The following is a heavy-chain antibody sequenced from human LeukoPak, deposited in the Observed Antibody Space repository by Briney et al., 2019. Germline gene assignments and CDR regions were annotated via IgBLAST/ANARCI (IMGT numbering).Heavy chain of an antibody. V-gene: IGHV3-21*01. CDR1: GFTFSSYS. CDR2: ISSSSSYI. Sequence: GGSLRLSCAASGFTFSSYSMNWVRQAPGKGLEWVSSISSSSSYIYYADSVKGRFTISRDNAKTSLYLQMNSLRAEDTAVYYCARAHHWKDYDSSGPLGYWGQGTLVTVSS. D-gene: IGHD3-22*01. J-gene: IGHJ4*02. CDR3: ARAHHWKDYDSSGPLGY.